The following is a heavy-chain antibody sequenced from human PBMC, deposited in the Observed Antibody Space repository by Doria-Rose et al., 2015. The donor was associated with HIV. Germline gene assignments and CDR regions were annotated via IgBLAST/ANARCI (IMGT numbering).Heavy chain of an antibody. CDR2: NFSDDER. Sequence: QVQLVESGPVLVKPTETLTLTCTVSGVSLSSPGMGMSWIRQPPGKALEWLANNFSDDERSYKTSLKSRLTISRGTSKSQVVLTMTDMDPVDTATYYCARIKSSRWYHKYYFDFWGQGTLVIVSA. J-gene: IGHJ4*02. V-gene: IGHV2-26*01. D-gene: IGHD6-13*01. CDR1: GVSLSSPGMG. CDR3: ARIKSSRWYHKYYFDF.